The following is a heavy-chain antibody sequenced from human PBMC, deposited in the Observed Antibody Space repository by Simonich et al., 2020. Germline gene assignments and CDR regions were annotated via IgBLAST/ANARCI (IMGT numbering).Heavy chain of an antibody. D-gene: IGHD3-16*01. J-gene: IGHJ3*02. CDR3: ARPLGIVWAFDI. CDR1: GGSFSGYY. V-gene: IGHV4-34*01. Sequence: QVQLQQWGAGLLKPSETLSLTCAVYGGSFSGYYWSWIRQPPGKGLEWIREINHSGITNYNPSLKSRVTISVDTSKNQFSLKLSSVTAADTAVYYCARPLGIVWAFDIWGQGTMVTVSS. CDR2: INHSGIT.